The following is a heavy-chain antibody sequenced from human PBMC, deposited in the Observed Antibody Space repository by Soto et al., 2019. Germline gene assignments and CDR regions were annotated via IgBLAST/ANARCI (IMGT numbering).Heavy chain of an antibody. V-gene: IGHV3-21*01. CDR1: GFTFSSYS. J-gene: IGHJ6*02. Sequence: GGSLRLSCAASGFTFSSYSMNWVRQAPGKGLEWVSSISSSSSYIYYADSVKGRFTISRDNAKNSLYLQMNSLRAEDKAVYYCARHSGSSTPHYYYGMDVWGQGTTVTVSS. CDR2: ISSSSSYI. CDR3: ARHSGSSTPHYYYGMDV. D-gene: IGHD6-6*01.